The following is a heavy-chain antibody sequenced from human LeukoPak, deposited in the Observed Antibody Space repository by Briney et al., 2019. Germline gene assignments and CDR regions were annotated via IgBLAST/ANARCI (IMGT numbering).Heavy chain of an antibody. Sequence: GGSLRLSCAASGFTVSNAWMTWVRQAPGKGLEGVGRIKSKTDGATRDYAAPVKGRFTMSRDASKNTLYLQMNSLETEDTAVYYCTTVRVNDYVWGSYRYFYLDYWGQGTLVTVSS. J-gene: IGHJ4*02. V-gene: IGHV3-15*01. CDR2: IKSKTDGATR. D-gene: IGHD3-16*02. CDR3: TTVRVNDYVWGSYRYFYLDY. CDR1: GFTVSNAW.